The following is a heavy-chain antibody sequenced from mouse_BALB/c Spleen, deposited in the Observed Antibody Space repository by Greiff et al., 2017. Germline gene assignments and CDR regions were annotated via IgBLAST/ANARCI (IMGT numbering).Heavy chain of an antibody. CDR2: INPSNGRT. V-gene: IGHV1S81*02. CDR1: GYTFTSYW. J-gene: IGHJ4*01. CDR3: ATLWRYAMDY. Sequence: VQLQQPGAELVKPGASVKLSCKASGYTFTSYWMHWVKQRPGQGLEWIGEINPSNGRTNYNEKFKSKATLTVDKSSSTAYMQLSSLTSEDSAVYYCATLWRYAMDYWGQGTSVTVSS. D-gene: IGHD1-1*02.